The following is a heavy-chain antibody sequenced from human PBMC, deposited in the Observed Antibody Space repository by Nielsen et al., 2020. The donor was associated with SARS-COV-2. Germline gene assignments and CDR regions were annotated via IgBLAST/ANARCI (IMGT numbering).Heavy chain of an antibody. CDR2: IKQDGSEK. D-gene: IGHD2/OR15-2a*01. Sequence: GESLKISCAASGFTFSSYSMNWVRQAPGKGLEWVANIKQDGSEKYYVDSVKGRFTISRDNAKNSLYLQMNSLRAEDTAVYYCASFPLKVWGQGTLVTVSS. CDR1: GFTFSSYS. CDR3: ASFPLKV. J-gene: IGHJ4*02. V-gene: IGHV3-7*03.